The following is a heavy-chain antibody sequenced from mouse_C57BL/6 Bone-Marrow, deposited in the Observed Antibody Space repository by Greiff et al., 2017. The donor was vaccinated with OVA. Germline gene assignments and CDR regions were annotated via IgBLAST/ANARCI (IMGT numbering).Heavy chain of an antibody. CDR3: ARPTTTGYFDV. CDR1: GFTFSDYG. V-gene: IGHV5-17*01. D-gene: IGHD2-10*01. J-gene: IGHJ1*03. CDR2: ISSGSSTI. Sequence: EVQRVESGGGLVKPGGSLKLSCAASGFTFSDYGMHWVRQAPEKGLEWVAYISSGSSTIYYADTVKGRFTISRDNAKNTLFLQMTSLRSEDTAIYYCARPTTTGYFDVWGTGTTVTVSS.